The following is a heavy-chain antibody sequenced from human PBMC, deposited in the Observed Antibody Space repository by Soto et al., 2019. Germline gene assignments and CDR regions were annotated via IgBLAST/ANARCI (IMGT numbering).Heavy chain of an antibody. J-gene: IGHJ4*02. V-gene: IGHV3-9*01. CDR2: ISWNSGSI. Sequence: GGSLRLSCAASGFTFDDYAMHWVRQAPGKGLEWVSGISWNSGSIGYADSVKGRFTISRDNAKNSLYLQMNSLRAEDTALYYCAKDIATVTTGKPRYNPTVFDYWGQGTLVTVSS. CDR1: GFTFDDYA. CDR3: AKDIATVTTGKPRYNPTVFDY. D-gene: IGHD4-17*01.